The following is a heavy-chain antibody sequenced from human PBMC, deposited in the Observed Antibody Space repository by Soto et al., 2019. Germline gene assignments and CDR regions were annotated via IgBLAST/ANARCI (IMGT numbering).Heavy chain of an antibody. CDR2: INHSGST. Sequence: SETLSLTCAVYGGSFSGYYWSWIRQPPGKGLEWIGEINHSGSTNYNPSLKSRVTISVDTSKNQFSLKLSSVTAADTAVYYCARHLVAAAGTYWGQGTLVTVSS. CDR1: GGSFSGYY. D-gene: IGHD6-13*01. V-gene: IGHV4-34*01. CDR3: ARHLVAAAGTY. J-gene: IGHJ4*02.